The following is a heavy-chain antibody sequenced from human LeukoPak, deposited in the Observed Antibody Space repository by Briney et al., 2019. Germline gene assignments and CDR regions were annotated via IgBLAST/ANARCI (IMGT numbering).Heavy chain of an antibody. V-gene: IGHV4-59*01. CDR2: IYDTGTT. CDR1: GGPIKNSY. J-gene: IGHJ4*02. Sequence: PSETLSLTCTVSGGPIKNSYWSWIRQSPGKGLKWIGYIYDTGTTNYNPSFKSRATISVDTSKNQVSLRVNSVTAADTAVYYCARWDSSTWAFDYWGQGALVTVSS. CDR3: ARWDSSTWAFDY. D-gene: IGHD2/OR15-2a*01.